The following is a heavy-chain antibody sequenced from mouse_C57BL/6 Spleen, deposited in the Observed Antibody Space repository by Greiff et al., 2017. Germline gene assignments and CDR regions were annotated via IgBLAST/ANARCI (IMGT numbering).Heavy chain of an antibody. CDR1: GFNIKNTY. CDR2: IDPANGNT. V-gene: IGHV14-3*01. J-gene: IGHJ1*03. Sequence: VQLQQSVAELVRPGASVKLSCTASGFNIKNTYMHWVKQRPEQGLEWIGRIDPANGNTKYAPKFQGKATITADTSSNTAYLQLSSLTSEDTAIYYCASITTVVATPYWYFDVWGTGTTVTVSS. D-gene: IGHD1-1*01. CDR3: ASITTVVATPYWYFDV.